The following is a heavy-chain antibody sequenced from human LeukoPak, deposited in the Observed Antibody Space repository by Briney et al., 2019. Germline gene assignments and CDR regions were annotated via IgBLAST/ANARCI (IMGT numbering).Heavy chain of an antibody. CDR3: ARAERRYFDWLLSNPPDY. V-gene: IGHV1-18*01. Sequence: ASVKVSCEASGYTFTSYGISWVRQAPGQGLEWMGWIDAYNGNTNYVKKFQGRVTMTTDTSTRAAYMELRSLRSDDTAVYYCARAERRYFDWLLSNPPDYWGQGTLVTVSS. CDR2: IDAYNGNT. CDR1: GYTFTSYG. D-gene: IGHD3-9*01. J-gene: IGHJ4*02.